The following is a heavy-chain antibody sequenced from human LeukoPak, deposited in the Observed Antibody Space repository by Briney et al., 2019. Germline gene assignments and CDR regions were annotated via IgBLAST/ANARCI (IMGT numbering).Heavy chain of an antibody. D-gene: IGHD3-10*01. CDR1: GFTFTNYA. Sequence: PGGSLRLSCAASGFTFTNYAMSWVRQAPGKGLEWVAVISYDGSNKYYADSVKGRFTISRDNSKNTLYLQMNSLRAEDTAVYYCARDREYYFDYWGQGTLVTVSS. V-gene: IGHV3-30*04. CDR2: ISYDGSNK. CDR3: ARDREYYFDY. J-gene: IGHJ4*02.